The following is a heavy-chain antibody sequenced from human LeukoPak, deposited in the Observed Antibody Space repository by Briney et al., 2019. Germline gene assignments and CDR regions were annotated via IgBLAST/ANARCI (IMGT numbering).Heavy chain of an antibody. D-gene: IGHD1-20*01. Sequence: ASVKVSCKASGYAFTGYYMHWVRQAPGQGLEWMGWINPNSGGTNYAQKFQGRVTMTRDTSISTAYMELSRLRSDDTAVYYCARDRGYNWNDMPFDYWGQGTLVTVSS. CDR2: INPNSGGT. J-gene: IGHJ4*02. CDR1: GYAFTGYY. V-gene: IGHV1-2*02. CDR3: ARDRGYNWNDMPFDY.